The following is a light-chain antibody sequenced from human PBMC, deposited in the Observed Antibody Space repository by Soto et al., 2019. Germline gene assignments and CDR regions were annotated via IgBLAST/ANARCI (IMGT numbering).Light chain of an antibody. CDR3: QQYNVWPLT. V-gene: IGKV3-15*01. CDR2: VAS. Sequence: EIVMTQSPVTLSVSPGDRATLSCRASQSVNSNLAWYQQKPGQTPKLLIYVASTRDTGIQARFSGSGSGTEFTLTISGLQSEDFAVYYCQQYNVWPLTFGGGTKVEFK. CDR1: QSVNSN. J-gene: IGKJ4*01.